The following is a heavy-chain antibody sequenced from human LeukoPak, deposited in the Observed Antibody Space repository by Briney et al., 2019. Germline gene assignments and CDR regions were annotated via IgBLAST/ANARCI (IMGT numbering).Heavy chain of an antibody. CDR2: ISSSSSYI. CDR1: GFTFSSYS. D-gene: IGHD5-12*01. V-gene: IGHV3-21*01. J-gene: IGHJ4*02. Sequence: GGSLRLSCAASGFTFSSYSMNWVRQAPGKGLEWVSSISSSSSYIYYADSVKGRFTISRDNAKNSLYLQMNNLRAEDTAVYYCAREKRTGYSGYDEGLFDYWGQGTLVTVSS. CDR3: AREKRTGYSGYDEGLFDY.